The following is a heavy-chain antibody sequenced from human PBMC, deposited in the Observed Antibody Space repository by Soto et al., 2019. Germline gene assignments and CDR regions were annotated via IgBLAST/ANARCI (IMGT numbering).Heavy chain of an antibody. J-gene: IGHJ6*03. CDR3: ATSKRGRSRTLPPYYYYYMDV. V-gene: IGHV3-33*01. D-gene: IGHD1-1*01. CDR2: IWYDGSNK. CDR1: GFTFSSCG. Sequence: PGGSLRLSCAASGFTFSSCGMHWVRQAPGKGLEWVAVIWYDGSNKYYADSVKGRFTISRDNSKNMLYLQMNSLRAEDTAVYYCATSKRGRSRTLPPYYYYYMDVWGKGTTVTVSS.